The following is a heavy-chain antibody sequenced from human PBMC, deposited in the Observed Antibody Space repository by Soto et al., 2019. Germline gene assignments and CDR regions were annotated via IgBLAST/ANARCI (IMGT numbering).Heavy chain of an antibody. CDR1: GFTFSNDA. V-gene: IGHV3-30-3*01. Sequence: QVQLVESGGGVVQPGRSLRLSCAASGFTFSNDAMYWVRQAPGKGLEWVAVISYDGNNKYYADSVKGRFTISRDNSKKPLSLQMNSLRAEDTAVYYCARAGCDGGTCYTLVGLRYGMDVWGQGTTVTVSS. CDR2: ISYDGNNK. CDR3: ARAGCDGGTCYTLVGLRYGMDV. D-gene: IGHD2-15*01. J-gene: IGHJ6*02.